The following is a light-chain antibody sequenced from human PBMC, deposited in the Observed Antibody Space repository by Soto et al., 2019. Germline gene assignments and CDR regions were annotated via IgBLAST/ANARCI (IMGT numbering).Light chain of an antibody. CDR1: QDISNY. CDR2: DAS. J-gene: IGKJ3*01. Sequence: DIQMTQSPSTLSASVGDTVTITCQASQDISNYLNWYQQKPGKAPKLLIYDASNLETGVPSRLSGSGSGTDFTFTISSLQPEDIATYYCQQYDNLFTFGPGTKVDIK. V-gene: IGKV1-33*01. CDR3: QQYDNLFT.